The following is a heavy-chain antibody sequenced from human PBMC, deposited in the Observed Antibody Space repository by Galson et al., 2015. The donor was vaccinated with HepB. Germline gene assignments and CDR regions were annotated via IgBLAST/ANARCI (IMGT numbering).Heavy chain of an antibody. J-gene: IGHJ4*02. CDR2: AYHSGGT. CDR3: ARAKEGRGYFGY. CDR1: GDSISNDRW. Sequence: ETLSLTCAVSGDSISNDRWWSWVRQPPGEGLEWIGEAYHSGGTNYRPSLKSRVTISVDESKNQFSLKLTSVTAADTAVYYCARAKEGRGYFGYWGQGTLVTVSS. V-gene: IGHV4-4*02. D-gene: IGHD3-10*01.